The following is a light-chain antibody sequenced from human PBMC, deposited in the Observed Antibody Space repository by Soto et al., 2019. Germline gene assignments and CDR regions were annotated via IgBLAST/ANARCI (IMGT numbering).Light chain of an antibody. J-gene: IGKJ1*01. V-gene: IGKV1-27*01. CDR1: QGINNF. Sequence: DIQMTQSPSSLSASVGDIVTITFRASQGINNFLAWYQQKPGKVPKLLIYAASTLQSGVPSRFSGSGSGTDFTLTISSLQPEDVASYYCQKYNSAPWTFGQGTKVDIK. CDR2: AAS. CDR3: QKYNSAPWT.